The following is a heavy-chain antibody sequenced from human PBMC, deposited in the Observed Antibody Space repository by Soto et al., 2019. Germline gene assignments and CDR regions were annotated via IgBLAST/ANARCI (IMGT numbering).Heavy chain of an antibody. D-gene: IGHD3-10*01. Sequence: PGGSLRLSCAAFGFTVSSNYMTWVRLAPGKGLEWVSLVYSGGATHYAAFVKGRFTISTHSSQNTLFLQMNSLRTEDTATYYCVRGRYGSEIHWGQGTKVTVSS. J-gene: IGHJ4*02. V-gene: IGHV3-53*04. CDR2: VYSGGAT. CDR1: GFTVSSNY. CDR3: VRGRYGSEIH.